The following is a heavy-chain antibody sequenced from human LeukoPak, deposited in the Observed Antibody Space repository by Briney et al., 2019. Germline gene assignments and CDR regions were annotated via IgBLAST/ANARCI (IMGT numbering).Heavy chain of an antibody. V-gene: IGHV3-7*01. D-gene: IGHD1-7*01. J-gene: IGHJ4*02. CDR3: ATAGNYRFDY. CDR1: GFTFSAYW. CDR2: INEGGNSK. Sequence: GGSLRLSCAASGFTFSAYWMTWVRQAPGRGLEWVANINEGGNSKYYVDSVRGRFTISRDNAKNTLYLQMDSLRADDTAVYYCATAGNYRFDYWGQGTLVTVSS.